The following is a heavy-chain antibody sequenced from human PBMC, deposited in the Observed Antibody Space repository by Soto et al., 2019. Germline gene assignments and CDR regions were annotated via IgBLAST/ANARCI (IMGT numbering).Heavy chain of an antibody. J-gene: IGHJ4*02. CDR2: IIPIFGTA. V-gene: IGHV1-69*13. CDR1: GGTFSSYA. D-gene: IGHD3-3*01. CDR3: ARDTPPPYYDFWSGFDY. Sequence: SVKVSCKASGGTFSSYAISWVRQAPGQGLEWMGGIIPIFGTANYAQKFQGRVTITADESTSTAYMELSSLRSEDTAVYYCARDTPPPYYDFWSGFDYWGQGTLVTVSS.